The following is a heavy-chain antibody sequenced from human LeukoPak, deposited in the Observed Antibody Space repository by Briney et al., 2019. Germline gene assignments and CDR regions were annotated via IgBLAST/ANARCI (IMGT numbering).Heavy chain of an antibody. J-gene: IGHJ4*02. D-gene: IGHD6-19*01. CDR1: GGSISSYY. V-gene: IGHV4-59*12. Sequence: PSETLSLTCTVSGGSISSYYWSRIRQPPGKGLEWIGYIYYSGSTNYNPSLKSRVTISVDTSKNQFSLKLSSVTTADTAVYYCARVMAVAGSPFDYWGQGTLVTVSS. CDR3: ARVMAVAGSPFDY. CDR2: IYYSGST.